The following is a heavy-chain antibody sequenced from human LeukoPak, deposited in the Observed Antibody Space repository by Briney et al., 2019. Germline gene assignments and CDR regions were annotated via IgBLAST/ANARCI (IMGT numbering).Heavy chain of an antibody. J-gene: IGHJ4*02. CDR1: GFTFSSYA. V-gene: IGHV3-23*01. Sequence: SGGSLSLSCAASGFTFSSYAMSWVRQAPGKGLEWVSAISGSGGSTYYADSVKGRFTISRDNSKNTLYLQMNSLRAEDTAVYYCAKDRWELPDSFDYWGQGTLVTVSS. CDR2: ISGSGGST. D-gene: IGHD1-26*01. CDR3: AKDRWELPDSFDY.